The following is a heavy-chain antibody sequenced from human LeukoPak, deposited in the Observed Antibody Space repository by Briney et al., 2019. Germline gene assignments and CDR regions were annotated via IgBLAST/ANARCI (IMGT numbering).Heavy chain of an antibody. J-gene: IGHJ4*02. CDR1: GFTFSSYA. CDR2: ISYDGSNK. Sequence: PGGSLRLSCAASGFTFSSYAMRWVRQAPGKGLEWVAVISYDGSNKYYADSVKGRFTISRDNSKNTLYLQMNSLRAEDTAVYYCARGPYYDILTGPDYWGQGTLVTVSS. CDR3: ARGPYYDILTGPDY. D-gene: IGHD3-9*01. V-gene: IGHV3-30*04.